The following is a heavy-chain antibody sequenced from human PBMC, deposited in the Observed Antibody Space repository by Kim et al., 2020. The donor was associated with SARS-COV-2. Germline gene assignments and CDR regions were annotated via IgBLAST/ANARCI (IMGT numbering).Heavy chain of an antibody. CDR3: TLEVLWFGDLPGY. CDR2: ISGSGGTT. V-gene: IGHV3-23*01. CDR1: GFTYSNNV. J-gene: IGHJ4*02. Sequence: GGSLRLSCAASGFTYSNNVMSWVRQAPGKGLEWVAGISGSGGTTYYADAVKGRFTISRDNFKNTLYLQMNSLRVEDTAVYYCTLEVLWFGDLPGYWGQGTLAPVSS. D-gene: IGHD3-10*01.